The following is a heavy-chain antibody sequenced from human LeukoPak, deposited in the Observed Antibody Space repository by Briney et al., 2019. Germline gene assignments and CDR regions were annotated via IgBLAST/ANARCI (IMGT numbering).Heavy chain of an antibody. V-gene: IGHV4-59*01. CDR3: ASGWYDAGGDHY. CDR1: GGSITGYY. Sequence: SRTLSLTCTVSGGSITGYYWSWIRQPPGKGLEWIGYIYYSGSTNYNPSLKSRVTISVDTSKNQFSLKLSSVTAADTAVYYCASGWYDAGGDHYWGQGTLVTVSS. CDR2: IYYSGST. D-gene: IGHD6-19*01. J-gene: IGHJ4*02.